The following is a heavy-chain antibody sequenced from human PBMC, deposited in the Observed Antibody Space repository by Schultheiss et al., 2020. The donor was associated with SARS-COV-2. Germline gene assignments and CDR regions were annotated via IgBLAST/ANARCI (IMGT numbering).Heavy chain of an antibody. D-gene: IGHD6-13*01. CDR2: ISYDGSNK. CDR1: GFTFSSYG. Sequence: GGSLRLSCAASGFTFSSYGMHWVRQAPGKGLEWVAVISYDGSNKYYADSVKGRFTISRDNSKNTLYLQMNSLRAEDTAVYYCARDLFIAAAGTGDYWGQGTLVTVS. J-gene: IGHJ4*02. V-gene: IGHV3-30*19. CDR3: ARDLFIAAAGTGDY.